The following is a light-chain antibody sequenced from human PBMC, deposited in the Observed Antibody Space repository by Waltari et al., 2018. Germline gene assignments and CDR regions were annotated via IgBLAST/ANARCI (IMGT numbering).Light chain of an antibody. CDR2: DAS. J-gene: IGKJ5*01. V-gene: IGKV3-15*01. CDR3: QQYNNWPEIA. CDR1: QTIGTN. Sequence: EVVMTQSPATLSLSPGERAILSCRASQTIGTNLAWYQHKPGQGPRLLIFDASIRAAGFPARFSGSGSGTDFTLTISSMQSEDFAVYYCQQYNNWPEIAFCQGTRLDIK.